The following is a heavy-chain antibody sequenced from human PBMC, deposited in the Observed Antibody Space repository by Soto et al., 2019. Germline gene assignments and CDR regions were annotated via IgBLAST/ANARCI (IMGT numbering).Heavy chain of an antibody. D-gene: IGHD1-26*01. J-gene: IGHJ5*02. V-gene: IGHV3-48*02. CDR2: ISSSSSTI. CDR1: GFTFSSYS. Sequence: GGSLRLSCAASGFTFSSYSMNWVRQAPGKGLEWVSYISSSSSTIYYADSVKGRFTISRDNAKNSLYLQMNSLRDEDTAVYYCARPLAMSGSYPNRFDPWGQGTLVTVSS. CDR3: ARPLAMSGSYPNRFDP.